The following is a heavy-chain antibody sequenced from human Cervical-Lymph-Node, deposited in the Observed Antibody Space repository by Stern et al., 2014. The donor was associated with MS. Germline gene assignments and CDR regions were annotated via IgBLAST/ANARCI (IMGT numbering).Heavy chain of an antibody. CDR3: AGSRQVWLPFDY. CDR1: GVSISSFY. CDR2: IYYSGSA. V-gene: IGHV4-59*01. Sequence: QVQLQESGPGLVKPSETLSLTCTVSGVSISSFYWSWIRKSPGKGLEWIGYIYYSGSANYNPSLTRRFTLSLHTYTNQFPLKLRSAAAVDTAVYYCAGSRQVWLPFDYWGQGIQVTVAS. D-gene: IGHD3-9*01. J-gene: IGHJ4*02.